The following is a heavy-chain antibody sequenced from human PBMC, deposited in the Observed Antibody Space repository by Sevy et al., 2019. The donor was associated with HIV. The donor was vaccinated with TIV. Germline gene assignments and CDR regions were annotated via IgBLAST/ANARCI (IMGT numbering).Heavy chain of an antibody. CDR3: ATTKDYYESSGDPFDY. CDR1: GYTLTQLS. J-gene: IGHJ4*02. V-gene: IGHV1-24*01. CDR2: FDPEDAKT. Sequence: APVKVSCKVSGYTLTQLSMHWVRLTPGKGLEWMASFDPEDAKTVYSQKFQGRLSMTEDTSTHTAYMELSSLRSEDTAVYYCATTKDYYESSGDPFDYWGQGTLVTVSS. D-gene: IGHD3-22*01.